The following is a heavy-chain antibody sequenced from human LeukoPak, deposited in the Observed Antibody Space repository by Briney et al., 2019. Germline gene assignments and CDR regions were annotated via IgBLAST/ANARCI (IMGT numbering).Heavy chain of an antibody. D-gene: IGHD4-17*01. V-gene: IGHV3-21*01. CDR1: GFPFSRYS. CDR2: ISSSSSYI. J-gene: IGHJ6*02. Sequence: KTGRSLRLSCAASGFPFSRYSMNWVRQAPGKGLEWVSSISSSSSYIYYADSVKGRFTISRDNAKNSLYLQINSLRAEDTAVYYCARGFDYGDYRADYYYYYGMGVWGQGTTVTVSS. CDR3: ARGFDYGDYRADYYYYYGMGV.